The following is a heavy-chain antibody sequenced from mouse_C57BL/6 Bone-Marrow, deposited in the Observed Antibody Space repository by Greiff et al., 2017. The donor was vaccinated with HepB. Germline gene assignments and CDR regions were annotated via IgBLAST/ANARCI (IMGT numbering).Heavy chain of an antibody. CDR1: GYTFTSYW. J-gene: IGHJ4*01. CDR3: AKGNTLPYAMDY. V-gene: IGHV1-69*01. D-gene: IGHD5-2*01. CDR2: IDPSDSYT. Sequence: QVQLQQPGAELVMPGASVKLSCKASGYTFTSYWMHWVNQRPGQGLEWIGEIDPSDSYTNYNQKFKGKSTLTVDKSSSTAYMQLSSLTSEDSAVYYCAKGNTLPYAMDYWGQGTSVTVSS.